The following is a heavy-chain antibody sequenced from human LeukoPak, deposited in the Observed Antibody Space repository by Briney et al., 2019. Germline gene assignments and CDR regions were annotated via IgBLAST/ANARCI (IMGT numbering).Heavy chain of an antibody. V-gene: IGHV4-38-2*02. J-gene: IGHJ3*02. Sequence: SETLSLTCTVSGYSISSGYYWGWIRQPPGKGLEWIGEINHSGSTNYNPSLKSRVTISVDTSKNQFSLKLSSVTAADTAVYYCARPTDAFDIWGQGTMVTVSS. CDR3: ARPTDAFDI. CDR2: INHSGST. CDR1: GYSISSGYY.